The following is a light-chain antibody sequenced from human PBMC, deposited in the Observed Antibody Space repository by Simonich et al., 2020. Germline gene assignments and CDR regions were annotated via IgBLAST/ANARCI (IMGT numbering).Light chain of an antibody. Sequence: DIQMTQSPSTLSASVGDRVTITCRASQSISSWLAWYKQKPGKAPKLLIYDASSLESGVPSRFSGSGSGTDFTLTISSLQPEDFATYYCQQFNSYPLTFGGGTKVEIK. CDR2: DAS. CDR3: QQFNSYPLT. CDR1: QSISSW. J-gene: IGKJ4*01. V-gene: IGKV1-5*01.